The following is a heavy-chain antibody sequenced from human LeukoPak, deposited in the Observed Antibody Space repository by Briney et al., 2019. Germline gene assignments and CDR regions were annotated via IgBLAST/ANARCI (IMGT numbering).Heavy chain of an antibody. V-gene: IGHV3-30*18. D-gene: IGHD6-19*01. CDR2: ISYDGSYK. CDR3: ANLAVAGINY. CDR1: GFTFSSYG. J-gene: IGHJ4*02. Sequence: GRSLRLSCAASGFTFSSYGMHWVRQAPGKGLEWVAVISYDGSYKYYADSVKGRFTISRDNSKNTLYLQMNSLRAEDTAVYYCANLAVAGINYWGQGTLVTVSS.